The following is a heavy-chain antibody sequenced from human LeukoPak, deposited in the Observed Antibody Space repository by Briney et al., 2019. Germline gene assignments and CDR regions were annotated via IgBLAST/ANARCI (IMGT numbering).Heavy chain of an antibody. CDR3: ARPSGDYARGAFDI. V-gene: IGHV3-33*01. J-gene: IGHJ3*02. Sequence: GRSLRLSCAASGFTFNNYGMHWVRQAPGQGLEWVAVIWYDETYKYYADSVKGRFTISRDNSKNTLHLQMNTLRAEDTAVYYCARPSGDYARGAFDIWGQGTMVTVSS. CDR1: GFTFNNYG. CDR2: IWYDETYK. D-gene: IGHD4-17*01.